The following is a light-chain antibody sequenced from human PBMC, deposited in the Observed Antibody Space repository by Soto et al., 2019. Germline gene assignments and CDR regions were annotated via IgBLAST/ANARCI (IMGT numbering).Light chain of an antibody. CDR2: AAS. CDR1: QSISRD. V-gene: IGKV1-39*01. CDR3: QQTYGTPPT. Sequence: DILMTQSPSSLSASVGDRVTITCRASQSISRDLNWYQQKPGKAPNLLIHAASSLQSGVPSRFSGSGSGTDFTLTISSLQPEDFATYYCQQTYGTPPTFGQGTKLESK. J-gene: IGKJ2*01.